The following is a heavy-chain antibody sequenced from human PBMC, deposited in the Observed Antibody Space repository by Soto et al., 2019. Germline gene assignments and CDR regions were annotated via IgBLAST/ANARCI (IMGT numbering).Heavy chain of an antibody. Sequence: ESGGGVVQPGRSLRLSCAASGFTFSSYAMHWVRQAPGKGLEWVAVISYDGSNKYYADSVKGRFTISRDNSKNTLYLQMNSLRAEDTAVYYCASLPGVATLSIDYWGQGTLVTVSS. CDR1: GFTFSSYA. D-gene: IGHD5-12*01. CDR3: ASLPGVATLSIDY. CDR2: ISYDGSNK. J-gene: IGHJ4*02. V-gene: IGHV3-30-3*01.